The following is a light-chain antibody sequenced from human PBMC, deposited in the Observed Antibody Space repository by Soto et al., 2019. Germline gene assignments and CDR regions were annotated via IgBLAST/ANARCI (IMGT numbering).Light chain of an antibody. CDR1: QSVSRY. J-gene: IGKJ5*01. CDR2: DAS. CDR3: QQYGSSPPIT. Sequence: EIVLTQSPATLSLSPGARATLSCRASQSVSRYLAWYQQKPGQAPRLLIHDASNRATGIPARFSGSGSGTDFTLTISRLEPEDFAVYYCQQYGSSPPITFGQGTRLEIK. V-gene: IGKV3-20*01.